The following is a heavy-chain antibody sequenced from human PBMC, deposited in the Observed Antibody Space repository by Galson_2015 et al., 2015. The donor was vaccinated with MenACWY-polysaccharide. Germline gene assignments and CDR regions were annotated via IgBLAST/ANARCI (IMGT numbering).Heavy chain of an antibody. V-gene: IGHV4-61*01. CDR3: ARDDDSSGYLDY. J-gene: IGHJ4*02. Sequence: SETLSLTCPVSGASVSSGSYYWSWLRQPPGKGLEWIGYIYYSGSTNYNPSLKSRVTISVDTSKNQFSLKLSSVTAADTAVYYCARDDDSSGYLDYWGQGTRVTVSS. CDR1: GASVSSGSYY. CDR2: IYYSGST. D-gene: IGHD3-22*01.